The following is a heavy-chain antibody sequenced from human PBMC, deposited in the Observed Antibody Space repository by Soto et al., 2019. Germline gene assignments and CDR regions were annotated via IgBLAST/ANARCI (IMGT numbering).Heavy chain of an antibody. V-gene: IGHV3-30*18. Sequence: GGSLRLSCVTSGFSFISHGMHWVRQAPGKGLEWVALISYDGSNKYYADSVKGRFTISRDNSKNTLYLQMNSLRAQDTAVYYCAKDRRPNYYYGIDVWGQGT. CDR3: AKDRRPNYYYGIDV. CDR1: GFSFISHG. CDR2: ISYDGSNK. J-gene: IGHJ6*02.